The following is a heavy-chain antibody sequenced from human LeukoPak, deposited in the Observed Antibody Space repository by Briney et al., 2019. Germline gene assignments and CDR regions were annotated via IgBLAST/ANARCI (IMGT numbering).Heavy chain of an antibody. CDR2: INAGNGNT. J-gene: IGHJ4*02. D-gene: IGHD2-21*02. V-gene: IGHV1-3*01. CDR3: ARLCGGDCYSEFDY. Sequence: ASVTVSCTASGYTFTSYAMHWVRQAPGQRLEWMGWINAGNGNTKYSQKFQGRVTITRDTSASTAYMELSSLRSEDTAVYYCARLCGGDCYSEFDYWGQGTLVTVSS. CDR1: GYTFTSYA.